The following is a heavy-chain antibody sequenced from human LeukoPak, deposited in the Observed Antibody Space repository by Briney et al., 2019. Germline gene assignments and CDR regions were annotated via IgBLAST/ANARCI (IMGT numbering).Heavy chain of an antibody. CDR1: GGSISSTSYY. J-gene: IGHJ4*02. D-gene: IGHD5-18*01. V-gene: IGHV4-39*01. CDR3: ARSGYNYGSTLFDY. Sequence: SETLSLTCTVSGGSISSTSYYWGWIRQPPGKGLEWIGTIYYTGSTYYNPSLKSRVTISVDPSKNQFSLKLSSVTAANTAVYYCARSGYNYGSTLFDYWGQGTLVTVSS. CDR2: IYYTGST.